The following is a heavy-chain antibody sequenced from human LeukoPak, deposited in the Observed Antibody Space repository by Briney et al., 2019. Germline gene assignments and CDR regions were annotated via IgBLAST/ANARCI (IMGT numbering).Heavy chain of an antibody. V-gene: IGHV1-69*04. CDR1: GGTFSSYA. D-gene: IGHD1-26*01. J-gene: IGHJ3*02. Sequence: ASVKVSCKASGGTFSSYAISWVRQAPGQGLEWMGRIIPILGIANYAQKFQGRVTITADKSTSTAYMELSSLRSEDTAVYYCASYPSGSYTSDAFDIWGQGTMVTVCS. CDR3: ASYPSGSYTSDAFDI. CDR2: IIPILGIA.